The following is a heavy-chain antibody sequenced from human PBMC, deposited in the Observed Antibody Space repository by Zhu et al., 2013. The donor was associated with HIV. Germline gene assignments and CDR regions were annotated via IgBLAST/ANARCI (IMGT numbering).Heavy chain of an antibody. V-gene: IGHV1-18*01. CDR1: GYTFSSYG. CDR2: ISTYNGNT. D-gene: IGHD3-10*01. CDR3: ARDFGVSMVRGLDPQVVH. Sequence: QVQLVQSGAEVKKPGASVKVSCKASGYTFSSYGISWVRQAPGQGLEWMGWISTYNGNTNYAQKFRGRVTMTTDTSTSTAYMEVRSLRSDDTAVYYCARDFGVSMVRGLDPQVVHWGQGTLVTVSS. J-gene: IGHJ4*02.